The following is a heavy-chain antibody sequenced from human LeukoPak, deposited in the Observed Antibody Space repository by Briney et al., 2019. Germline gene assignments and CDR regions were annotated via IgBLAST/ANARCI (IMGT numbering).Heavy chain of an antibody. CDR1: GFTFSSYA. V-gene: IGHV3-23*01. CDR3: ARGMWADLFRWELHYFDY. CDR2: ISGSGGST. Sequence: AGGSLRLSCAASGFTFSSYAMSWVRQAPGKGLEWVSAISGSGGSTYYADSVKGRLTISRDNSKNTLYLQMNSLRAEDTAVYYCARGMWADLFRWELHYFDYWGQGTLVTVSS. D-gene: IGHD1-26*01. J-gene: IGHJ4*02.